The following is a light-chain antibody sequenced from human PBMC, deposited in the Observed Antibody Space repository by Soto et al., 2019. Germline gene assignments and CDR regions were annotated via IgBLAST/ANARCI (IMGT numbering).Light chain of an antibody. Sequence: EIVLTQSPGTLSLSPGERATLSCRASQSINNRYLAWYQQKPGQAPRLLIYAASSRATGIPDRFSGSGCGTDFTLIISRLEPEDFAVYYCQQFGSSPGFTFGPGTKVDIK. J-gene: IGKJ3*01. CDR3: QQFGSSPGFT. CDR2: AAS. V-gene: IGKV3-20*01. CDR1: QSINNRY.